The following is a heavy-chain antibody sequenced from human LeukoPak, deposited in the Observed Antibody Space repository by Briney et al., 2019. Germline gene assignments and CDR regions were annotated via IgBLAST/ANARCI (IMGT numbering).Heavy chain of an antibody. V-gene: IGHV3-23*01. CDR1: GFIFKSHA. CDR2: TSGSGGSR. D-gene: IGHD3-22*01. CDR3: AKFPSYDSSGHDGFDI. J-gene: IGHJ3*02. Sequence: PGGSLRLSCAASGFIFKSHAMSWVRQAPGKGLEWVSATSGSGGSRFYADSVKGRFTISRDNSKNTLYLQMNSLRAEDTAVYYCAKFPSYDSSGHDGFDIWGQRTRVTVSS.